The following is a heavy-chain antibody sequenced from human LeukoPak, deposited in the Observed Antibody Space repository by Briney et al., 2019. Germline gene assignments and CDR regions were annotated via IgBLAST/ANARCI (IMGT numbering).Heavy chain of an antibody. Sequence: SETLSLTCTVSGGSISSSSYYWGWIRQPPGKGLEWIGSIYYSGSTYYNPSLKSRVTISVDTSKNQFSLKLSSVTAADTAVYYCARQSAFGVVPSDYWGQGTLVTVSS. V-gene: IGHV4-39*01. CDR2: IYYSGST. D-gene: IGHD3-3*01. J-gene: IGHJ4*02. CDR3: ARQSAFGVVPSDY. CDR1: GGSISSSSYY.